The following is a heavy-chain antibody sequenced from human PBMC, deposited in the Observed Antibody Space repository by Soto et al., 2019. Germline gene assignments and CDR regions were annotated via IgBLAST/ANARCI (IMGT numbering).Heavy chain of an antibody. CDR3: AKDPHDTAMAPSWFDP. Sequence: PWGSLRLSCAASGFTFSSYGMHWVRQAPGKGLEWVAVISYDGSNKYYADSVKGRFTISRDNSKNTLYLQMNSLRAEDTAVYYCAKDPHDTAMAPSWFDPWGQGTLVTVSS. V-gene: IGHV3-30*18. CDR1: GFTFSSYG. J-gene: IGHJ5*02. D-gene: IGHD5-18*01. CDR2: ISYDGSNK.